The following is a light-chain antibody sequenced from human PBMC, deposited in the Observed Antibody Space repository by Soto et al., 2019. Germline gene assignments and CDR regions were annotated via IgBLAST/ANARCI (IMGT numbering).Light chain of an antibody. V-gene: IGLV2-8*01. CDR1: SSDVGGYNY. Sequence: QSALTQPHSASGSPGQSVTISCTGTSSDVGGYNYVSWYQQHPGKVPKLMVYEVNKPPSGVPDRFSGSKSGNTASLTVSGLHRDDEADYYCTSYAGGENVFGTGTKMAAL. CDR2: EVN. J-gene: IGLJ1*01. CDR3: TSYAGGENV.